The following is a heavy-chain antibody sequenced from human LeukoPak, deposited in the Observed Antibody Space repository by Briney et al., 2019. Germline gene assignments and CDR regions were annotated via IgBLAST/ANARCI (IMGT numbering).Heavy chain of an antibody. CDR1: GGSISSYY. CDR3: AGCTYYDILTGPSDAFDI. CDR2: IYTSGST. Sequence: SETLSLTCTVSGGSISSYYWSWIRQPAGKGLEWIGRIYTSGSTSYNPSLKSRVTMSVDTSKNQFSLKLSSVTAADTAVYYCAGCTYYDILTGPSDAFDIWGQGTMVTVSS. D-gene: IGHD3-9*01. J-gene: IGHJ3*02. V-gene: IGHV4-4*07.